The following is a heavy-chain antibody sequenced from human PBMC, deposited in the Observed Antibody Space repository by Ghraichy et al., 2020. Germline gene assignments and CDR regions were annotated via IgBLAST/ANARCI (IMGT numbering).Heavy chain of an antibody. Sequence: RGSLRLSCATSGFRLSSSAMSWVRQAPGKGLEWVSIMSDDGGTTHYADSVKGRFTISKDTSKDPHYLQMNSLRAEDTAVYYCAQPNSRTIPLTRLFQYWGQGTLVTVPS. J-gene: IGHJ4*02. D-gene: IGHD1-14*01. CDR2: MSDDGGTT. V-gene: IGHV3-23*01. CDR3: AQPNSRTIPLTRLFQY. CDR1: GFRLSSSA.